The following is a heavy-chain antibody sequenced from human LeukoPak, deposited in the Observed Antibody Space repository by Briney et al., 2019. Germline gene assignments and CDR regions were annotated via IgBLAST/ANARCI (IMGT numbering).Heavy chain of an antibody. Sequence: GGSLRLSCAASGFTFSSYGMHWVRQAPGKGLEWVAVISYDGSNKYYADSVKGRFTISRDNSKNTLYLQMNSLRAEDTAVYYCAKGTRWPQLFYDYWGQGTLVTVSS. CDR3: AKGTRWPQLFYDY. CDR2: ISYDGSNK. D-gene: IGHD5-24*01. V-gene: IGHV3-30*18. CDR1: GFTFSSYG. J-gene: IGHJ4*02.